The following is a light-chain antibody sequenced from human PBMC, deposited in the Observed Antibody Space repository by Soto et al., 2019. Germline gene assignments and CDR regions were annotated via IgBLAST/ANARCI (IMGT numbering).Light chain of an antibody. CDR1: QSTSRF. Sequence: ENVLRQSPATLSLSPGERATLSCRASQSTSRFLGWYQQKPGQAPRLLIYDVSNRASGIPARFSASGSGTDFTLTISSLEPGDSAVYYCHHRTNWLFGPGTKVDIK. CDR3: HHRTNWL. J-gene: IGKJ3*01. CDR2: DVS. V-gene: IGKV3-11*01.